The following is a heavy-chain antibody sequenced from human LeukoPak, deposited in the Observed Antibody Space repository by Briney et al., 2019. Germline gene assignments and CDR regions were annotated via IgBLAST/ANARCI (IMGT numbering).Heavy chain of an antibody. D-gene: IGHD5-18*01. J-gene: IGHJ4*02. CDR1: GYTFTSYG. CDR3: ARDSDTAMVSDY. CDR2: IIPIFGTA. Sequence: SVKVSCKASGYTFTSYGISWVRQAPGQGLEWMGGIIPIFGTANYAQKFQGRVTITADKSTSTAYMELSSLRSEDTAVYYCARDSDTAMVSDYWGQGTLVTVSS. V-gene: IGHV1-69*06.